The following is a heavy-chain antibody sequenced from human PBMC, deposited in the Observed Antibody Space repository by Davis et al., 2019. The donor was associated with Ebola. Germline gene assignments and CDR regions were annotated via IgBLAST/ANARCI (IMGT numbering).Heavy chain of an antibody. J-gene: IGHJ5*02. Sequence: SVKVSCKASGGTFSSYAISWVRQAPGQGLEWMGGIIPIFGTANYAQKLQGRVTMTTDTSTSTAYMELRSLRSDDTAVYYCAREDWFDPWGQGTLVTVSS. V-gene: IGHV1-69*05. CDR2: IIPIFGTA. CDR1: GGTFSSYA. CDR3: AREDWFDP.